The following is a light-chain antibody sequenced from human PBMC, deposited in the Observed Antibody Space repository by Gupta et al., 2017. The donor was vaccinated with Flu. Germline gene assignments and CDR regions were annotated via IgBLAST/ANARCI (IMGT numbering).Light chain of an antibody. V-gene: IGKV3-20*01. CDR2: AAS. J-gene: IGKJ2*03. CDR1: QSVSSSY. Sequence: EIVLTQSPGTLSLSPGERATLSCRASQSVSSSYLAWYQQKPGQAPRLLIYAASSRATGIPDRFSGSGSGTDFTLTVSRLEPEDFAVYYCQQYGSSPQSFGQGTQLEIK. CDR3: QQYGSSPQS.